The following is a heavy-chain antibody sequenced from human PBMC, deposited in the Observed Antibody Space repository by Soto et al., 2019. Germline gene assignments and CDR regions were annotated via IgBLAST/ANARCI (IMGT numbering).Heavy chain of an antibody. V-gene: IGHV3-30*18. CDR2: ISYDGSNK. J-gene: IGHJ4*02. CDR1: GFTFSSYG. Sequence: RRLSCAASGFTFSSYGMHWVRQAPGKGLEWVAVISYDGSNKYYADSVKGRFTISRDNSKNTLYLQMNSLRAEDTAVYYCAKDRATTVTTTSGDFDYWGQGTLVTVSS. CDR3: AKDRATTVTTTSGDFDY. D-gene: IGHD4-17*01.